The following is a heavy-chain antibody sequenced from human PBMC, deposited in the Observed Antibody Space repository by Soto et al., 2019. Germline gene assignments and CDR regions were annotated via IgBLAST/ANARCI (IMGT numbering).Heavy chain of an antibody. CDR3: ARASSSSSAADY. V-gene: IGHV4-31*03. D-gene: IGHD6-6*01. J-gene: IGHJ4*02. CDR2: IYDTESA. CDR1: GKSISRGGYY. Sequence: SETLSLTCSVSGKSISRGGYYWSWIRHLPGKGLEWIGYIYDTESAYYNPSLKSRVSISMDTSENHFAMRLTSVTAADSAVYYCARASSSSSAADYWGQGLQVTVSS.